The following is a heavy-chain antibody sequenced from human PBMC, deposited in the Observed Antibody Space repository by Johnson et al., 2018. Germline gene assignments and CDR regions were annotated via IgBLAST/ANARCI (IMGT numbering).Heavy chain of an antibody. CDR1: GFTFSSYG. CDR2: ISYDGSNE. J-gene: IGHJ3*02. D-gene: IGHD1-7*01. Sequence: QVQLVESGGGVVQPGRSLRLSCAASGFTFSSYGMHWVRQAPGKGLEWVAIISYDGSNEYYTDSVKGRFTLSRDNSNNTVYLQMISLRAEDTAVIYCAKELEVRSGSALNIWGQGTMVTVSS. V-gene: IGHV3-30*18. CDR3: AKELEVRSGSALNI.